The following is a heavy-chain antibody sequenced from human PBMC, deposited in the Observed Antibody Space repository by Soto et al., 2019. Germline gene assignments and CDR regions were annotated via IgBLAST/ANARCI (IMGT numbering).Heavy chain of an antibody. J-gene: IGHJ5*02. CDR1: GGSFSGYY. CDR2: INHSGST. Sequence: SETLSLTCAVYGGSFSGYYWSWIRQPPGKGLEWIGEINHSGSTNYNPSLKSRVNISVDTSKNQFSLKLSSVTAADTAVYYFARDTTYDYIWGSYRSRGWFDPWGQGTLVTVSS. CDR3: ARDTTYDYIWGSYRSRGWFDP. D-gene: IGHD3-16*02. V-gene: IGHV4-34*01.